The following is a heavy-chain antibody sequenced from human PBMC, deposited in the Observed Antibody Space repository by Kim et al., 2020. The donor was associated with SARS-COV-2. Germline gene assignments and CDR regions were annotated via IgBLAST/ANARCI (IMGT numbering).Heavy chain of an antibody. D-gene: IGHD3-9*01. CDR3: AASYVLRYHWGWFDP. J-gene: IGHJ5*02. V-gene: IGHV4-38-2*02. CDR1: GYSISSGYY. CDR2: IYHSGST. Sequence: SETLSLTCTVSGYSISSGYYWGWIRQPPGKGLEWIGSIYHSGSTYYNPSLKSRVTISVDTSKNQFSLKLSSVTAADTAVYYCAASYVLRYHWGWFDPWGQGTLVTVSS.